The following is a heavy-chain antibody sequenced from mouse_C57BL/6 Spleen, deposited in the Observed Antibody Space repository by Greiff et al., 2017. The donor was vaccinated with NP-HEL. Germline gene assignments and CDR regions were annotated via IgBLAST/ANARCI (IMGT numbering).Heavy chain of an antibody. Sequence: EVKLQESVAELVRPGASVKLSCTASGFNIKNTYMHWVKQRPEQGLEWIGRIDPANGNTKYAPKFQGKATITADTTSNTAYLQLSSLTSEDTAIYYCASLITTVVAYYFDYWGQGTTLTVSS. D-gene: IGHD1-1*01. CDR3: ASLITTVVAYYFDY. CDR2: IDPANGNT. V-gene: IGHV14-3*01. J-gene: IGHJ2*01. CDR1: GFNIKNTY.